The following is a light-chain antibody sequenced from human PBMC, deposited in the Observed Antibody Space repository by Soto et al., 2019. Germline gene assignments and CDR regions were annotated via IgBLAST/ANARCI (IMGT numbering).Light chain of an antibody. V-gene: IGKV3-20*01. Sequence: EIVLTQSPATLSLSPGERATLSCRASQSVSSKLAWYQQKPGQAPRLLIYGESSRATGIPARFSGSGSGTDFTLTISSLQTEEFAVYYCLQYGTFPRTFGQGTKVDIK. J-gene: IGKJ1*01. CDR2: GES. CDR3: LQYGTFPRT. CDR1: QSVSSK.